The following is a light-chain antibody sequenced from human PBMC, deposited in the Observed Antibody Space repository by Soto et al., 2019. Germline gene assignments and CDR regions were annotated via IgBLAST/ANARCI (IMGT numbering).Light chain of an antibody. CDR1: QSVRSTY. CDR2: GAS. V-gene: IGKV3-20*01. Sequence: EIVMTQSPATLSVSPGERATLSCRASQSVRSTYLGWYQHKRGQAPRLLIYGASNRATGIPDRFSGSGSGTDFTLTISRLEPEDFALYYCQQYGSSPRTFGQGTKVDIK. J-gene: IGKJ1*01. CDR3: QQYGSSPRT.